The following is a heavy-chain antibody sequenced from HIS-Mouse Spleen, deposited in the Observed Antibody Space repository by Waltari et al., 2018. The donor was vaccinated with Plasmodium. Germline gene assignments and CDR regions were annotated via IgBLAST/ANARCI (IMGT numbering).Heavy chain of an antibody. V-gene: IGHV3-7*01. J-gene: IGHJ2*01. CDR2: IKQDGSEK. D-gene: IGHD6-13*01. CDR3: ASSWYWYFDL. Sequence: EVQLVESGGGLVQHGGSLSLSCAASGFTFGSCCMSWVRQAPGKGLEWVANIKQDGSEKYYVDSVKGRFTISRDNAKNSLYLQMNSLRAEDTAVYYCASSWYWYFDLWGRGTLVTVSS. CDR1: GFTFGSCC.